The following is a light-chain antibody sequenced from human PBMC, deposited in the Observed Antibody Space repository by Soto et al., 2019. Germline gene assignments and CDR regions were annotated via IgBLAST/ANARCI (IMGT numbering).Light chain of an antibody. V-gene: IGKV3-20*01. Sequence: EIVLTQSPGTLSLSPGERVTLSCRASQSVSSSYLAWYQQKPGQAPRLLIYGASSRATGIPDRFSGSGSGTAFTLTISRREPEDFAVYYCQQYGRSPWTFGQGTKVEIK. CDR2: GAS. J-gene: IGKJ1*01. CDR3: QQYGRSPWT. CDR1: QSVSSSY.